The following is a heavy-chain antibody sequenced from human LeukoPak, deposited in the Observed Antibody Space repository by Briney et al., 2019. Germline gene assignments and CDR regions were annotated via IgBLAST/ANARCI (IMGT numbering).Heavy chain of an antibody. CDR2: IRYDGSNK. D-gene: IGHD3-16*01. CDR1: GFTFSSYG. CDR3: AKGQGGITPYYMDV. V-gene: IGHV3-30*02. Sequence: GGSLRLSCASSGFTFSSYGMHWVRQAPGKGLEWVAFIRYDGSNKYYADSVKGRFTSSRDNSKSTLYLQMHSLRAEDTAVYYCAKGQGGITPYYMDVWGKGTTVTVSS. J-gene: IGHJ6*03.